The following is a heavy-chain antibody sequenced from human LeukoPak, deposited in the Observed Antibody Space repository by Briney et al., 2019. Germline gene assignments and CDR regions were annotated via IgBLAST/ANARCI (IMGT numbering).Heavy chain of an antibody. CDR3: ARGVGIVGATDWFDP. D-gene: IGHD1-26*01. V-gene: IGHV4-59*12. J-gene: IGHJ5*02. CDR2: IYYSGST. Sequence: SETLSLTCTVSGGSISSYYWSWIRQPPGKGLEWIGYIYYSGSTNYNPSLKSRVTISVDTSKNQFSLKLSSVTAADTAVYYCARGVGIVGATDWFDPWGQGTLVTVSS. CDR1: GGSISSYY.